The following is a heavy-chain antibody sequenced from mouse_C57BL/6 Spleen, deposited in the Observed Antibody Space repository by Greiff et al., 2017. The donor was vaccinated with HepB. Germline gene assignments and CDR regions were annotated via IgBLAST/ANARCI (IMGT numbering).Heavy chain of an antibody. CDR2: ISSGSSTI. CDR3: SHHDGYAMDY. J-gene: IGHJ4*01. D-gene: IGHD2-12*01. V-gene: IGHV5-17*01. Sequence: EVHLVESGGGLVKPGGSLKLSCAASGFTFSDYGMHWVRQAPEKGLEWVAYISSGSSTIYYADTVKGRFTISRDNAKNTLFLQMTSLRSEDTAMYYFSHHDGYAMDYWGQRTSVTVSS. CDR1: GFTFSDYG.